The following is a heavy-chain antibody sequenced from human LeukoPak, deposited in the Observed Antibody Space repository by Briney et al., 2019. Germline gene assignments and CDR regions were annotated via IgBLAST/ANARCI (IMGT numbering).Heavy chain of an antibody. V-gene: IGHV3-30*04. CDR3: ARGISGSGYYHFDY. CDR2: ISNDGSNK. J-gene: IGHJ4*02. Sequence: GGSLRLSCAASGFSFSGYAMHWVRQAPGKGLEWVTVISNDGSNKYCADSVKGRFTISRDNSKNTLYLQMNSLRTEDTAVYYCARGISGSGYYHFDYWGRGTLVTVSS. D-gene: IGHD3-3*01. CDR1: GFSFSGYA.